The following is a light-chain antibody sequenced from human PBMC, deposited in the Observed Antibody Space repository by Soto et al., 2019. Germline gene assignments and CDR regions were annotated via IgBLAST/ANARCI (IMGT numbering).Light chain of an antibody. CDR2: EGT. Sequence: QSALTQPASVSGSPGQSITISCSGTSSDVGSSDLVSWYQQHPGKAPKCMIYEGTKRPSGVSDRFSGSKSGSTASLTISGLQPEDEADYYCCSYEHSNTYVFGSGTKLTVL. CDR3: CSYEHSNTYV. V-gene: IGLV2-23*01. J-gene: IGLJ1*01. CDR1: SSDVGSSDL.